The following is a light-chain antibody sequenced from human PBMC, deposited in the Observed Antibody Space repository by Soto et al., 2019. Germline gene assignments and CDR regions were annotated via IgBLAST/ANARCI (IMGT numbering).Light chain of an antibody. Sequence: QSVLTQPASVSGSPGQSITISCTGTSSDVGGYNYVSWYQQHPGKAPKLMIYDVSNRPSGVSNRFSGSKSGNTASLTISGSQAEDEADYYCSSYTSSSTLEFGGGTQLTVL. CDR2: DVS. J-gene: IGLJ2*01. CDR1: SSDVGGYNY. V-gene: IGLV2-14*01. CDR3: SSYTSSSTLE.